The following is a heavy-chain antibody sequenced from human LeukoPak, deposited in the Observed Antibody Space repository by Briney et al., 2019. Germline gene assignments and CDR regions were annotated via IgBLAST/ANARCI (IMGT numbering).Heavy chain of an antibody. J-gene: IGHJ6*03. V-gene: IGHV3-48*04. Sequence: GGSLRLSCAASGFTFSSYSMNWVRQAPGKGLEWVSYISSSSSTIYYADSVKGRFTISRDNAKNSLYLQMNSLRAEDTVVYYCARDRDYDFWSGYYLGHYYYYYMDVWGKGTTVTVSS. CDR2: ISSSSSTI. CDR1: GFTFSSYS. D-gene: IGHD3-3*01. CDR3: ARDRDYDFWSGYYLGHYYYYYMDV.